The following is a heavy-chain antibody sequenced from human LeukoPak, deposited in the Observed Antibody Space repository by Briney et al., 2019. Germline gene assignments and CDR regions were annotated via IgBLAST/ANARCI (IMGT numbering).Heavy chain of an antibody. CDR2: IYYSGST. V-gene: IGHV4-59*12. Sequence: SETLSLTCTVSGGSISSYYWSWIRQPPGKGLEWIGYIYYSGSTNYNPSLKSRVTISVDTSKNQFSLKLSSVTAADTAVYYCARAAFWSGYYFSAHWFDPWGQGTLVTVSS. CDR3: ARAAFWSGYYFSAHWFDP. D-gene: IGHD3-3*01. J-gene: IGHJ5*02. CDR1: GGSISSYY.